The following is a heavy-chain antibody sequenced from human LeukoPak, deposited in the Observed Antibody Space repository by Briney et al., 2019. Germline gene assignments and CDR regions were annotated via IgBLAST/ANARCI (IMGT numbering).Heavy chain of an antibody. D-gene: IGHD1-26*01. CDR3: ARSAVGTSCCTAVDY. CDR2: ISTSGDRT. Sequence: GGSLRLSCAASGFTFSTYAMTWVRQAPGKGLEWVSGISTSGDRTYYADSVKGRFTISRDNSKNTLYLQMNSPRAEDTAEYYCARSAVGTSCCTAVDYWGQGTLVTVSS. CDR1: GFTFSTYA. J-gene: IGHJ4*02. V-gene: IGHV3-23*01.